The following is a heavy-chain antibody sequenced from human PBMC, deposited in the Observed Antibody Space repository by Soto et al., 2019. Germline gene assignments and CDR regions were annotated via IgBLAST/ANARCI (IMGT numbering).Heavy chain of an antibody. V-gene: IGHV1-3*01. CDR3: ARDGVAAGNINFDY. J-gene: IGHJ4*01. Sequence: GVSVNVSCKXSGYMFTRSAMHWVRQAPGKRLEWMGLISGDSGNTKDSPKLKDIVTITRYTSASTAYMELRSLKSNDTALYYCARDGVAAGNINFDYLGQGTLVPVDS. CDR1: GYMFTRSA. CDR2: ISGDSGNT. D-gene: IGHD6-19*01.